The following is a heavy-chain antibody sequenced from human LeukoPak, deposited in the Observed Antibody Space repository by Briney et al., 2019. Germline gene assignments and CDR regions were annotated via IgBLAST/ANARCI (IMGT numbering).Heavy chain of an antibody. CDR2: IIQDGSET. V-gene: IGHV3-7*01. J-gene: IGHJ4*02. CDR1: GFTVDDDA. Sequence: LRLSCAASGFTVDDDAIQWVRQAPGKGLEWVASIIQDGSETNYVDSVKGRLTISRDNAKSSVFLQMNSLRVEDTAVYYCARGLYSSSPQYWGQGILVTVSS. CDR3: ARGLYSSSPQY. D-gene: IGHD6-13*01.